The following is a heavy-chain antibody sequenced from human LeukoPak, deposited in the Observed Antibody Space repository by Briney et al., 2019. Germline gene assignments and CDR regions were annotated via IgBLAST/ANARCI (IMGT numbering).Heavy chain of an antibody. CDR1: GFTFSSYG. D-gene: IGHD5-24*01. V-gene: IGHV3-30*03. CDR2: ISHDGSNK. Sequence: GRSLRLSCAASGFTFSSYGMHWVRQAPGKGLEWVAFISHDGSNKYYADSAKGRFTISRDNSKNTLFLQMNSLRTKDTAVYYCAPMATNGMDVWGQGTTVIVSS. CDR3: APMATNGMDV. J-gene: IGHJ6*02.